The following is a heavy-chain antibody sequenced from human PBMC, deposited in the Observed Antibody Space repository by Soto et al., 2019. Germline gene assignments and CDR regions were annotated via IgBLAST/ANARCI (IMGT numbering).Heavy chain of an antibody. CDR2: INHSGST. CDR1: GWSFSGYY. J-gene: IGHJ5*02. CDR3: ARDLRITMVRGDLNWFDP. Sequence: SETLSLTCAVYGWSFSGYYWSWIRQPPGKGLEWIGEINHSGSTNYNPSLKSRVTISVDTSKNQFSLKLSSVTAADTAVYYCARDLRITMVRGDLNWFDPWGQGTLVTVSS. V-gene: IGHV4-34*01. D-gene: IGHD3-10*01.